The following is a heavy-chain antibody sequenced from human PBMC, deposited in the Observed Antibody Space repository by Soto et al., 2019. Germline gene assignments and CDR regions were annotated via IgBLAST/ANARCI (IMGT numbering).Heavy chain of an antibody. Sequence: ASVKVSCKASGGTFSSYAISWVRQAPGQGLEWMGGIIPIFGTANYAQKFQGRVTITADESTSTAYMELSSLRSEDTAVYYCASGRYYYDSSGYYRYGVFDHWGQGTLVTVSS. CDR1: GGTFSSYA. CDR3: ASGRYYYDSSGYYRYGVFDH. V-gene: IGHV1-69*13. CDR2: IIPIFGTA. D-gene: IGHD3-22*01. J-gene: IGHJ4*02.